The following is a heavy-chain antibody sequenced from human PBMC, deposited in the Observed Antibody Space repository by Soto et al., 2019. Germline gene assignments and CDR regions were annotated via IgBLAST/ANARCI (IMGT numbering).Heavy chain of an antibody. J-gene: IGHJ4*02. D-gene: IGHD3-10*01. CDR3: ARDREALMVRGINSDY. Sequence: QVQLVQSGAEVKKPGASVKVSCKASGYTFTSYGISWVRQAPGQGLEWMGWISAYNGNTNYAQKLQGRVTMTTHTXTXXGYRELRSLRSDDTAVYYCARDREALMVRGINSDYWGQGTLVTVSS. V-gene: IGHV1-18*01. CDR2: ISAYNGNT. CDR1: GYTFTSYG.